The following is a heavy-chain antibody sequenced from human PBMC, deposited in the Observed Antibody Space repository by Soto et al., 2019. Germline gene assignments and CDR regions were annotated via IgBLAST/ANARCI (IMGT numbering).Heavy chain of an antibody. Sequence: QVQLVESGGGVVQPGTSLRLSCATSGFTFSSYGMYWVRQAPGKGLEWVAVIWYEGANEYYADSVKGRFTISRDNSKNTLYLQMTSLRAEATAIYYCANAVCTSWSYSFDFWGQGTLVTVSS. D-gene: IGHD2-2*01. CDR1: GFTFSSYG. CDR2: IWYEGANE. CDR3: ANAVCTSWSYSFDF. V-gene: IGHV3-33*06. J-gene: IGHJ4*02.